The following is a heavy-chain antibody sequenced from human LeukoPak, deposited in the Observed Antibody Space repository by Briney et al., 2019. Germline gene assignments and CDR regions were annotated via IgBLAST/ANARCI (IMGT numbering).Heavy chain of an antibody. CDR1: GGTFISYA. CDR2: IIPIFGTA. D-gene: IGHD6-13*01. Sequence: SVKVSCKASGGTFISYAISWVRQAPGQGLEWMGGIIPIFGTANCAQKFQGRVTITADESTSTAYMELSSLISEDTAVYYCASPAAGTLTPVFDYWGQGTLVTVSS. V-gene: IGHV1-69*13. J-gene: IGHJ4*02. CDR3: ASPAAGTLTPVFDY.